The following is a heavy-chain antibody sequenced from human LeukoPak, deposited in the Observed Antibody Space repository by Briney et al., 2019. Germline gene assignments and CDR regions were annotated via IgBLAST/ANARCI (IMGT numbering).Heavy chain of an antibody. CDR2: IDTEDGET. CDR1: GYTFSDYN. J-gene: IGHJ6*04. CDR3: TTDRVDRSFDV. D-gene: IGHD3-10*01. Sequence: GASVKVSCTASGYTFSDYNIHWVQYAPGKGLEWMGRIDTEDGETIYAERFQGRVTITADTSTNTAYMELTSLRSDDTAVYYCTTDRVDRSFDVWGKGTAVSVSS. V-gene: IGHV1-69-2*01.